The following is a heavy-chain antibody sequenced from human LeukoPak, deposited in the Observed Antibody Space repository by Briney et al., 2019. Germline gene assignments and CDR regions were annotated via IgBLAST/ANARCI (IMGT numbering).Heavy chain of an antibody. CDR2: IYPGNSDT. CDR1: GYSFTSKW. J-gene: IGHJ4*02. V-gene: IGHV5-51*01. Sequence: GESLKISCKVSGYSFTSKWIAWVRQMPGKGLEWMGIIYPGNSDTRYSPSFQGQVTMPADKSINTAYLQWRSLKASDTAMYYCARRDDYYDSSGYSENWGQGTLVTVSS. D-gene: IGHD3-22*01. CDR3: ARRDDYYDSSGYSEN.